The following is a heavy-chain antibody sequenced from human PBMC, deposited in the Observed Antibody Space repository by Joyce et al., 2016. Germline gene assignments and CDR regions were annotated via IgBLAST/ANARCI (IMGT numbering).Heavy chain of an antibody. Sequence: EVQLVESGGGLVQRGGSLRLSCSTSGFTCRNYAMHWVRQAPGKRPKDVSSIDNNGGTTYYAGSVKGRFIISRENSKNTLYLQMSLLRIEDTAIYYCVKGPGEIVVGWFASWGQGTLVAVSS. CDR1: GFTCRNYA. V-gene: IGHV3-64D*06. J-gene: IGHJ5*01. CDR3: VKGPGEIVVGWFAS. CDR2: IDNNGGTT. D-gene: IGHD2-15*01.